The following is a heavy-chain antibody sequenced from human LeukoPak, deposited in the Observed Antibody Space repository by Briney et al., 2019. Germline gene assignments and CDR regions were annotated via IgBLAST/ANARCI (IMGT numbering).Heavy chain of an antibody. D-gene: IGHD1-26*01. CDR1: GFTFSNNG. CDR2: IWYDGSNA. Sequence: GGSLRLSCAASGFTFSNNGMHWVRQAPGKGLEWVAIIWYDGSNAYYADSVKGRFTISRDNSKNTLYLQMNSLRADDTAVYYCARLVGARGGYFDYWGQGTLVTVSS. CDR3: ARLVGARGGYFDY. V-gene: IGHV3-33*01. J-gene: IGHJ4*02.